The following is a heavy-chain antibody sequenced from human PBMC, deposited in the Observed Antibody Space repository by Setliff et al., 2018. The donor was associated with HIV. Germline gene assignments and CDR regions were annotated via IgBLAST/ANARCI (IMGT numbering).Heavy chain of an antibody. Sequence: GASVKVSCKASGYILGSYDISWVRQAPGQGLEWVGWISVGKGNTNYAQSLQGRVTMTTDTSTNTAHLEVRSLRSDDTAVYYCARDRTFRTTRVFDYWSQGTLVTVSS. CDR1: GYILGSYD. CDR2: ISVGKGNT. V-gene: IGHV1-18*01. D-gene: IGHD2-21*01. CDR3: ARDRTFRTTRVFDY. J-gene: IGHJ4*02.